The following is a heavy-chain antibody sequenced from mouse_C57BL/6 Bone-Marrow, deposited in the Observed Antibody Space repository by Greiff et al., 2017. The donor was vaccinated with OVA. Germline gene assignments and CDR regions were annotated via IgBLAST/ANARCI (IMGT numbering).Heavy chain of an antibody. CDR3: ARDQGYYWYFDV. CDR1: GHPITSGYY. D-gene: IGHD3-2*02. CDR2: ISYDGSN. Sequence: VQLKESGPGLVKPSQSLSLTCSVTGHPITSGYYWNWIRQFPGNKLEWMGYISYDGSNNYNPSLKNRISITRDTSKNQFFLKLNSVTTEDTATYYCARDQGYYWYFDVWGTGTTVTVSS. J-gene: IGHJ1*03. V-gene: IGHV3-6*01.